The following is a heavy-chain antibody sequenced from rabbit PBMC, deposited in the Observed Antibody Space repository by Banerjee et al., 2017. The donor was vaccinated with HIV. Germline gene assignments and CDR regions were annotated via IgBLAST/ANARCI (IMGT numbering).Heavy chain of an antibody. J-gene: IGHJ4*01. CDR1: GFDLSSYYY. Sequence: QSLEESGGDLVKPGASLTLTCTASGFDLSSYYYVSWVRQAPGKGLEWLGCIHAYSGGTAYASWVNGRFTLSKTSSTTVTLQMTSLTAADTATYFCARSDYGSRADLWGPGTLVTVS. CDR2: IHAYSGGT. CDR3: ARSDYGSRADL. D-gene: IGHD5-1*01. V-gene: IGHV1S40*01.